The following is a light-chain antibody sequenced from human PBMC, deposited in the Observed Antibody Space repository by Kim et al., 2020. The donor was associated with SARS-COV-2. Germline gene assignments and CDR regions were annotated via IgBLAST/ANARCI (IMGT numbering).Light chain of an antibody. V-gene: IGKV3-15*01. J-gene: IGKJ2*01. Sequence: PGEGVTLSCRASQSISTNLAWYQQKPGQAPRLLIYDTSTRATGIPVRFSGSGSGTDFTLTISSLQSEDFAVYYCQQYNRWPPMYTFGQGTKLEI. CDR1: QSISTN. CDR3: QQYNRWPPMYT. CDR2: DTS.